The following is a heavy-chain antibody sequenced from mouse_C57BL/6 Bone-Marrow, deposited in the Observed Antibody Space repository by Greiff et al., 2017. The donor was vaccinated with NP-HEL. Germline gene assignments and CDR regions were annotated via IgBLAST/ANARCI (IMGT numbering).Heavy chain of an antibody. CDR1: GYTFTDYY. CDR3: AREDGYRIAY. CDR2: IYPGSGNT. V-gene: IGHV1-76*01. D-gene: IGHD2-3*01. Sequence: QVQLKQSGAELVRPGASVKLSCKASGYTFTDYYINWVKQRPGQGLEWIARIYPGSGNTYYNEKFKGKATLTAEKSSSTAYMQLSSLTSEDSAVYFCAREDGYRIAYWGQGTLVTVSA. J-gene: IGHJ3*01.